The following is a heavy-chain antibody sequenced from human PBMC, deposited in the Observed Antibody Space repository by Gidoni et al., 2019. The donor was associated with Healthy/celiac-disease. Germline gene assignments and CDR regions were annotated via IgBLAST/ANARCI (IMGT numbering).Heavy chain of an antibody. CDR1: GFTFISYA. Sequence: QVQLVESGGGVVQPGRSLRLSCAASGFTFISYAMHWVRQAPGTGLEWVAVISYDGSNKYYADSVKGRFTISRDNSKNTLYLQMNSLRAEDTAVYYCARAAITFGGVIAGDYYGMDVWGQGTTVTVSS. CDR3: ARAAITFGGVIAGDYYGMDV. D-gene: IGHD3-16*02. V-gene: IGHV3-30-3*01. CDR2: ISYDGSNK. J-gene: IGHJ6*02.